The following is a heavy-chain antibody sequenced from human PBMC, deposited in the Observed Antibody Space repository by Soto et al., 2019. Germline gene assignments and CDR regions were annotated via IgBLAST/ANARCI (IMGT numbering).Heavy chain of an antibody. CDR3: ARVGMVRGVSYYYGMDV. Sequence: QVQLVQSGAEVKKPGSSVKVSCKASGGTFSSYTISWVRQAPGQGLEWMGRIIPILGIANYAQKFQGRVTSTADKSTSTAYMELSSLRSEDTAVYYCARVGMVRGVSYYYGMDVWGQGTTVTVSS. J-gene: IGHJ6*02. V-gene: IGHV1-69*02. CDR1: GGTFSSYT. CDR2: IIPILGIA. D-gene: IGHD3-10*01.